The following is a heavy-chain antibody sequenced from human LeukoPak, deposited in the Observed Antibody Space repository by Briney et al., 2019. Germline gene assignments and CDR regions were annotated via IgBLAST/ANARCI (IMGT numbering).Heavy chain of an antibody. J-gene: IGHJ4*02. D-gene: IGHD3-22*01. Sequence: GGSLRLSCAASGFTFSSYSMNWVRQAPGKGLEWVSYISSSSSTVYYADSVKGRFTISRDNAKNSLYLQMNSLRAEDTAVYYCARGYYYDSSGYPDYWGQGTLVTVSS. V-gene: IGHV3-48*04. CDR2: ISSSSSTV. CDR1: GFTFSSYS. CDR3: ARGYYYDSSGYPDY.